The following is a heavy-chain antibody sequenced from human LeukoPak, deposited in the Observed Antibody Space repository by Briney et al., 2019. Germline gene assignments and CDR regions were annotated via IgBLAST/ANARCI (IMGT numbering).Heavy chain of an antibody. Sequence: SVKVSCKASGGTFSSYAISWVRQAPGQGLEWMGGIIPIFGTASYAQKFQGRVTMTRDTSTSTVYMELSSLRSEDTAVYYCARDYYYDSSGYSPFDYWGQGTLVTVSS. CDR3: ARDYYYDSSGYSPFDY. J-gene: IGHJ4*02. CDR2: IIPIFGTA. CDR1: GGTFSSYA. V-gene: IGHV1-69*05. D-gene: IGHD3-22*01.